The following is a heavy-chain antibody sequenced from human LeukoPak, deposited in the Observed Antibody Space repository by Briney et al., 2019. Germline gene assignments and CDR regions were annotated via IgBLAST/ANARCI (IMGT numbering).Heavy chain of an antibody. CDR3: ARDRGRYYDSRGFYWGYYFDS. Sequence: GGSLRLSCAASGFTFSTYAVKWVRQARGKGLEWVSTISGSGDSTYYADSVKGGFTISRDNSKDTLYLQMSSVRVDDTAVYCCARDRGRYYDSRGFYWGYYFDSWGQGILVTVST. CDR2: ISGSGDST. D-gene: IGHD3-22*01. CDR1: GFTFSTYA. J-gene: IGHJ4*02. V-gene: IGHV3-23*01.